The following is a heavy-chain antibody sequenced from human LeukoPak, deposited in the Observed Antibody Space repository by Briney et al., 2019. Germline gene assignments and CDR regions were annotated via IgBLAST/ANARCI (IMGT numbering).Heavy chain of an antibody. V-gene: IGHV3-33*01. CDR1: GFTFSSYG. Sequence: GGSLRLSCAASGFTFSSYGMHWVRQAPGKGLEWVAVIWYDGSNKYYADSVKGRFTISRDNSKNTLYLQMNSLRAEDTAVYYCARDHRWGIAAAGPFNYYYYGMDVWGQGTTVTVSS. CDR2: IWYDGSNK. CDR3: ARDHRWGIAAAGPFNYYYYGMDV. J-gene: IGHJ6*02. D-gene: IGHD6-13*01.